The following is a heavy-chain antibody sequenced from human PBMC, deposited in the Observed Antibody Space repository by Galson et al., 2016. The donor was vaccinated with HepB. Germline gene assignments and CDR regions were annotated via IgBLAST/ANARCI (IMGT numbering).Heavy chain of an antibody. CDR2: IVVGSGNT. Sequence: SVKVSCKASGFTFSRSAMQWVRQARGQRLEWIGWIVVGSGNTNYAQKFQERVTITRDMSTSTTYMEVSSLRSEDTAVYYCAAVELSGRDFWGQGTLVTVSS. CDR3: AAVELSGRDF. J-gene: IGHJ4*02. CDR1: GFTFSRSA. D-gene: IGHD3-3*01. V-gene: IGHV1-58*02.